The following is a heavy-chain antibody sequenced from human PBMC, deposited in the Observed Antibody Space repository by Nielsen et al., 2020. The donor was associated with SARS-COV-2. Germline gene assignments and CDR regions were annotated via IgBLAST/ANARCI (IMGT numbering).Heavy chain of an antibody. CDR2: INGGDGNT. J-gene: IGHJ4*02. D-gene: IGHD1-26*01. CDR1: GYTFSHYS. Sequence: ASVKASCKASGYTFSHYSLHWVRQAPGQGLQWMGWINGGDGNTKYSQEFQGRLTITRDTSASTVYMALSSLRSEDTAIYYCASRIVAAFDFWGQGTLLAVSS. CDR3: ASRIVAAFDF. V-gene: IGHV1-3*01.